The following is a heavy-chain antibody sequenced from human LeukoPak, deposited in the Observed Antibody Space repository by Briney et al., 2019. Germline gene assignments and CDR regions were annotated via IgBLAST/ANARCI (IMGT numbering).Heavy chain of an antibody. CDR3: AREGPIVGATHLVDY. CDR1: GYTFTDYY. J-gene: IGHJ4*02. Sequence: GASVTVSCTASGYTFTDYYMHWVRQAPGQGLEWMGWINPNSGGTNYAQKLQGRVTMTRDTSISTAYMELSRPRSDDTAVYYCAREGPIVGATHLVDYWGQGTLVTVSS. V-gene: IGHV1-2*02. CDR2: INPNSGGT. D-gene: IGHD1-26*01.